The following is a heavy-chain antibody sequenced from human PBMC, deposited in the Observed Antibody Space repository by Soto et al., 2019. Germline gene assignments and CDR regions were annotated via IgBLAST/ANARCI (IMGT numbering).Heavy chain of an antibody. J-gene: IGHJ4*02. CDR3: AKDDYYDSSGYYNTFDY. Sequence: PGGSLRLSCAASGFTFSSYAMHWVRQAPGKGLEWVAVISFGGDNKYYADSVKGRFTISRDNLKNTLYLQMNSLRVEDTAVYYCAKDDYYDSSGYYNTFDYWGQGTLVTVSS. D-gene: IGHD3-22*01. CDR2: ISFGGDNK. V-gene: IGHV3-30-3*01. CDR1: GFTFSSYA.